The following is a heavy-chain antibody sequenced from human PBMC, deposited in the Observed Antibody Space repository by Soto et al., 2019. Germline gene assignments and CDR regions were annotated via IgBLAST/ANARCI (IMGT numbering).Heavy chain of an antibody. J-gene: IGHJ6*03. D-gene: IGHD6-13*01. CDR3: ARHGGADLVAAAGGAANYYMDV. Sequence: SETLSLTCTVSGGSISSYYWSWIRQPPGKGLEWIGYIYYSGSTNYNPSLKSRVTISVDTSKNQFSLKLSSVTAADTAVYYCARHGGADLVAAAGGAANYYMDVWGKGTTVTVSS. V-gene: IGHV4-59*08. CDR2: IYYSGST. CDR1: GGSISSYY.